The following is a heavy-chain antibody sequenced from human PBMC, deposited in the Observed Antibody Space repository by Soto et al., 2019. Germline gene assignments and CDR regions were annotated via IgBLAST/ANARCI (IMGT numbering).Heavy chain of an antibody. J-gene: IGHJ6*02. D-gene: IGHD4-17*01. CDR2: IKSKTDGGTT. V-gene: IGHV3-15*07. CDR3: TTDQGYGDYGPPYYYYGMDV. Sequence: GGSLRLSCAASGFTFSNAWMNWVRQAPGKGLEWVGRIKSKTDGGTTDYAAPVKGRFTISRDDSKNTLYLQMNSLKTEDTAVYYCTTDQGYGDYGPPYYYYGMDVWGQGTTVTVSS. CDR1: GFTFSNAW.